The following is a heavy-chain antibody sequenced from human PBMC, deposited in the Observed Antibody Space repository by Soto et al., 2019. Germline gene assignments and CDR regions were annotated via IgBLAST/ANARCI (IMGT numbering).Heavy chain of an antibody. CDR2: IYFTGNREST. D-gene: IGHD3-9*01. Sequence: SETLSLTCNVSGGSVTSGAYYWSWIRQFPGAGLEWIGYIYFTGNRESTYYNPSLKSRLSMSMDTSNNLFSLKLTSVTAADTAIFFCLRDIFESVASGGIGGQGLRVTVSS. CDR1: GGSVTSGAYY. V-gene: IGHV4-30-4*01. CDR3: LRDIFESVASGGI. J-gene: IGHJ4*02.